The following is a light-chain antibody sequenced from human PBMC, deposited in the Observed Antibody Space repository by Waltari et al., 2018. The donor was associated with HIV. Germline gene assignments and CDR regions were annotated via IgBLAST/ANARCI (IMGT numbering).Light chain of an antibody. CDR1: QSVKSN. Sequence: EIVMTHSPVTLSVSAADRVPLSCRASQSVKSNLAWYQQKPGQAPRLLMYGASTRATGIPARFSGSGSGTEFTLTISSLQSEDFALYYCQQYNNWPPLTFGGGTTVEIK. CDR2: GAS. J-gene: IGKJ4*01. CDR3: QQYNNWPPLT. V-gene: IGKV3-15*01.